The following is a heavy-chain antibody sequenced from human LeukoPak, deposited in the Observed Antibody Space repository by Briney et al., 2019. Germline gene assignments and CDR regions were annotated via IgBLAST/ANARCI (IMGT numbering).Heavy chain of an antibody. CDR3: ARESGYSYGLAGFFDY. V-gene: IGHV3-53*01. J-gene: IGHJ4*02. Sequence: GGSLRLSXAASGFTVCSNYMSWVRQTPGKGLEWLSVIYSDGRIHYADSVKGRFTISRDDSKNTLYLQMNSLRAEDTAVYYCARESGYSYGLAGFFDYWGQGTLVTVSS. CDR2: IYSDGRI. D-gene: IGHD5-18*01. CDR1: GFTVCSNY.